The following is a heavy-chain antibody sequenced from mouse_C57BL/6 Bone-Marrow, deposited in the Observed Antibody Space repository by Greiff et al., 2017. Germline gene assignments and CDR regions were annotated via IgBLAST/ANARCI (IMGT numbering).Heavy chain of an antibody. D-gene: IGHD1-1*01. CDR2: IRNKANGYTT. CDR3: SRSQVVYFDY. CDR1: GFTFTDYY. V-gene: IGHV7-3*01. J-gene: IGHJ2*01. Sequence: DVKLVESGGGLVQPGGSLSLSCAASGFTFTDYYMSWVRQPPGKALEWLGFIRNKANGYTTEYSASVKGRCTISRDNSQRILYLQMTALRAEDIATYYCSRSQVVYFDYWGQVTTLTVSS.